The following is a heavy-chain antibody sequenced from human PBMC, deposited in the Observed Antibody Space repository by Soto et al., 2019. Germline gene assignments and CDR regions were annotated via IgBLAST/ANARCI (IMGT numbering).Heavy chain of an antibody. CDR2: IHHSGRT. V-gene: IGHV4-4*02. J-gene: IGHJ4*02. CDR1: GDSISSDKW. Sequence: QVQLQESGPGLVKPSGTLSLTCAVSGDSISSDKWWSWVRQPPGKGLGWIGEIHHSGRTTYNPSLKSRVTILVEKSKNQVSLELSSMTDADTAVYYCARGGDWQFDYWGQGTLVTVSS. CDR3: ARGGDWQFDY. D-gene: IGHD2-21*02.